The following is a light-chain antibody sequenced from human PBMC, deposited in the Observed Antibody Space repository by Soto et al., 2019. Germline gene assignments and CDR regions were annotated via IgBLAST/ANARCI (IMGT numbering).Light chain of an antibody. J-gene: IGKJ4*01. V-gene: IGKV1-5*01. CDR3: HQYNGDPLT. CDR2: DAS. CDR1: QSISNW. Sequence: DIQMTQSPSTLSASVGDRVTITCRASQSISNWLAWYQQKPGKAPQVLIYDASSLKTGVPSRFSGSGSGTEFTLTISYLQPDDFATYYCHQYNGDPLTFGGGTRVEMK.